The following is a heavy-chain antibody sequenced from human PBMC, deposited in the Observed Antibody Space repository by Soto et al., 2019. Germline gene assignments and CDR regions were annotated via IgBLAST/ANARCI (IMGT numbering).Heavy chain of an antibody. Sequence: EVQLLESGGGLVQPGGSLRLSCAASGFTFYSYAMSWVRQAPGKGLEWVSTIGSVGGDTYYADSVKGRFTISRDDSKNTLLLQMNRLRAEDTAGYYCGKDRMAYNSVWDPFDIWGQGTMVTVSS. V-gene: IGHV3-23*01. J-gene: IGHJ3*02. CDR2: IGSVGGDT. D-gene: IGHD1-20*01. CDR3: GKDRMAYNSVWDPFDI. CDR1: GFTFYSYA.